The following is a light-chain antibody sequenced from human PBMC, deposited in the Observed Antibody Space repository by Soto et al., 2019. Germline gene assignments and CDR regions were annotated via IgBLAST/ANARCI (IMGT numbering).Light chain of an antibody. Sequence: DVHMTQSPSTLSASVGDRVTITCRASQSISRWLALFQQKPGKAPKLLIYAASTLQAGVPSRFSGSGSGTDFTLTISSLQPDDFATYYCQHYNSYSEAFGQGTKVDIK. J-gene: IGKJ1*01. CDR2: AAS. V-gene: IGKV1-5*01. CDR1: QSISRW. CDR3: QHYNSYSEA.